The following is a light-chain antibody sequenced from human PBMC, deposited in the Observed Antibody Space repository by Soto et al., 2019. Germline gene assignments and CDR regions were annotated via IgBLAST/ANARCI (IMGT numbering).Light chain of an antibody. Sequence: EIVMTQSPATLSVSPGERVTLSCRASQSVTNNLAWYQQKPGQAPRLLICVASTRAPGVPARFSGSGCGTEFTLTISSLQSEDFAVYYCQQYNNWPITFGRGTRLDIK. CDR3: QQYNNWPIT. V-gene: IGKV3-15*01. J-gene: IGKJ5*01. CDR1: QSVTNN. CDR2: VAS.